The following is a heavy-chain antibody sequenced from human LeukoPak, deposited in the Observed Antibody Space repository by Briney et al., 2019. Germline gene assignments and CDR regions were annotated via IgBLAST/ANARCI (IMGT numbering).Heavy chain of an antibody. Sequence: GGSLRLSCAASGFTFSSYGMHWVRQAPGKGLEWVAVIWFDGTKKDFADSVKGRFTISRDNSKNTLYLQMNSLRAEDTAVYYCAKDGVQDYDILTGYPSAFDYWGQGTLVTVSS. D-gene: IGHD3-9*01. V-gene: IGHV3-33*06. J-gene: IGHJ4*02. CDR1: GFTFSSYG. CDR2: IWFDGTKK. CDR3: AKDGVQDYDILTGYPSAFDY.